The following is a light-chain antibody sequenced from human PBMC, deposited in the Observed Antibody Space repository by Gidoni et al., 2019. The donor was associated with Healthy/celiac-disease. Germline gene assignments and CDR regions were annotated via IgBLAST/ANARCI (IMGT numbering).Light chain of an antibody. J-gene: IGKJ2*01. CDR1: QSISSW. V-gene: IGKV1-5*03. CDR2: KAS. Sequence: DIEMTQSPSTLSASVGDRVTLTCRASQSISSWLAWYQQKPGKAPKLLISKASSLESGVPSRFSGSGSGTEFTLTIRSLQPDAFATYSCQQYNPYSYTFGQGTKLEIK. CDR3: QQYNPYSYT.